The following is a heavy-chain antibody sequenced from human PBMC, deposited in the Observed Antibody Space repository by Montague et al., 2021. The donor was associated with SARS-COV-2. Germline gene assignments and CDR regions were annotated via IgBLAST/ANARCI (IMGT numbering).Heavy chain of an antibody. J-gene: IGHJ6*03. V-gene: IGHV3-7*01. Sequence: SLSLSCAASGFTFGGYWMSWVRQAPGKGLEWVAHIKHDESEKYYVDSVKGRFTISRDNAKNSLYLQVNSLRAEDTAVYYCARATLYMDVWGKGTTVTVSS. CDR3: ARATLYMDV. CDR2: IKHDESEK. CDR1: GFTFGGYW.